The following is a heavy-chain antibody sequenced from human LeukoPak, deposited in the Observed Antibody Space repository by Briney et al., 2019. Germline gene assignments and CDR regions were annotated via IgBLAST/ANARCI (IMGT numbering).Heavy chain of an antibody. CDR1: GGSISSGDYY. J-gene: IGHJ4*02. Sequence: PSETLSLTCTVSGGSISSGDYYWSWIRQPPGKGLEWIGYIYCSGSTYYNPSLKSRVTISVDTSKNQFSLKLSSVTAADTAVYYCARVYDSSGRHPYYFDYWGQGTLVTVSS. CDR2: IYCSGST. CDR3: ARVYDSSGRHPYYFDY. D-gene: IGHD3-22*01. V-gene: IGHV4-30-4*01.